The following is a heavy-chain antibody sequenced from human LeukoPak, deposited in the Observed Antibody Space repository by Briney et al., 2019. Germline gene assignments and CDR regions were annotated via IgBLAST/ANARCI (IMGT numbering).Heavy chain of an antibody. Sequence: SVKVSCKASGGTFSSYAISWVRQAPGQGLEWMGGIIPIFGTANYAQKFQGRVTITADESTSTAYTELSSLRSEDTAVYYCARSGYYYDSSGYYSTDYWGQGTLVTVST. J-gene: IGHJ4*02. CDR1: GGTFSSYA. V-gene: IGHV1-69*13. CDR2: IIPIFGTA. D-gene: IGHD3-22*01. CDR3: ARSGYYYDSSGYYSTDY.